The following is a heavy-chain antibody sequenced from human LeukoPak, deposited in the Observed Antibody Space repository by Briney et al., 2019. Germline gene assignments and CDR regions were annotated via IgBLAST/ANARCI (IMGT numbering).Heavy chain of an antibody. D-gene: IGHD3-22*01. CDR2: IWYDGGNK. V-gene: IGHV3-33*08. Sequence: GGSLRLSCAASGFTFSSYAMHWVRQAPGKGLEWVAVIWYDGGNKYYADSVNGRFTISRDNSKNTLYLQMNSLRAEDTAVYYCARDAYYDSSGYFFDYWGQGTLVTVSS. CDR1: GFTFSSYA. CDR3: ARDAYYDSSGYFFDY. J-gene: IGHJ4*02.